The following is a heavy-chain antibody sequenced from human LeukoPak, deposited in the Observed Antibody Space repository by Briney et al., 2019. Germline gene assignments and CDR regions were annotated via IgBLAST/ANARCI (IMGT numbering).Heavy chain of an antibody. CDR3: AKEVLEYYYDSSGYYPCLDY. Sequence: GGSLRLSCAASGFTFDDYAMHWVRQAPGKGLEWVSGISWNSGSIGYADSVKGRFTISRDNSKNTLYLQMNSLRAEDTAVYYCAKEVLEYYYDSSGYYPCLDYWGQGTLVTVSS. J-gene: IGHJ4*02. V-gene: IGHV3-9*01. CDR2: ISWNSGSI. D-gene: IGHD3-22*01. CDR1: GFTFDDYA.